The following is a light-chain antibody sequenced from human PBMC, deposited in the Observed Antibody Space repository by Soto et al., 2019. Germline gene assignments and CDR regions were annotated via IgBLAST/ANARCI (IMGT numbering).Light chain of an antibody. V-gene: IGLV2-14*01. CDR2: EVS. J-gene: IGLJ2*01. Sequence: QSALTRPASVSGSPGQSITISCTGTSRDIGGYNYVSWHQQHPGKAPKVIITEVSNRPSGVSNRFSGSKSGNTASLTISGLQAEDEADYYCSSYISSNTVVVFGGGTKLTVL. CDR1: SRDIGGYNY. CDR3: SSYISSNTVVV.